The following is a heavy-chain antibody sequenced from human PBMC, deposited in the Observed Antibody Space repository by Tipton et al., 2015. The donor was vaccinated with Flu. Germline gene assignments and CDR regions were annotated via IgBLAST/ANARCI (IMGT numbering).Heavy chain of an antibody. CDR1: GFTVSSNY. CDR2: IYSDGST. D-gene: IGHD6-13*01. V-gene: IGHV3-53*01. CDR3: ARAHWGSSWSYYFDF. J-gene: IGHJ4*02. Sequence: VQLVQSGGGLIQPGGSLRLSCAASGFTVSSNYMSWVRQAPGKGLEWVSVIYSDGSTYYIDSVKGRFTISRDNSKNMLSLEMNSLRAEDTAVYYCARAHWGSSWSYYFDFWGPGTLVAVSS.